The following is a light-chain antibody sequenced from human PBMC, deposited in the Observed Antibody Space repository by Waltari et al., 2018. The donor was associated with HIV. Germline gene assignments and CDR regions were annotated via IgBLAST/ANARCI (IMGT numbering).Light chain of an antibody. CDR3: MQALQTPRT. V-gene: IGKV2-28*01. CDR2: FGS. CDR1: QSLLHKNGYNY. Sequence: DIVMTQSPLSLTVTPGESASISCRSSQSLLHKNGYNYLNWYLQKPGQSPQLLISFGSKRASGVPDMVSGSGSGTDFTLEISKLEAGDVGVYYCMQALQTPRTFGQGTKLETK. J-gene: IGKJ2*01.